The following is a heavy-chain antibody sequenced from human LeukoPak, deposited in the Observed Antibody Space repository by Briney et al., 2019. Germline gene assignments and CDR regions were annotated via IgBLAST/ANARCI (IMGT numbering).Heavy chain of an antibody. CDR3: ATDGRSYDSSAYYYFDY. J-gene: IGHJ4*02. Sequence: ASVKVSCKASGYTFTSYYMHWVRQAPGQGLEWMGIINPSDGSTTYARKFQGRVTMTRDTSTSTVYMELSSLRSEDTAAYYCATDGRSYDSSAYYYFDYWGQGTLVTVSS. CDR2: INPSDGST. CDR1: GYTFTSYY. D-gene: IGHD3-22*01. V-gene: IGHV1-46*01.